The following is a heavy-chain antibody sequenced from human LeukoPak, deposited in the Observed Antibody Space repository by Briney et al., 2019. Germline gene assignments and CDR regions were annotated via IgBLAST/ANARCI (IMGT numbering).Heavy chain of an antibody. CDR1: GGTFSSYA. Sequence: SVTVSCKASGGTFSSYAISWVRQAPGQGLEWMGGIIPIFGTANYAQKFQGRVTITADESTSTAYMELSSLRSEDTAVYYCARTLDYYDSSGYSEFDYWGQGTLVTVSS. CDR2: IIPIFGTA. V-gene: IGHV1-69*13. J-gene: IGHJ4*02. CDR3: ARTLDYYDSSGYSEFDY. D-gene: IGHD3-22*01.